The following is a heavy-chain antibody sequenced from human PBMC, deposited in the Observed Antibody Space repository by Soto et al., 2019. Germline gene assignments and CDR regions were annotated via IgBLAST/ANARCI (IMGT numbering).Heavy chain of an antibody. CDR1: GYSFTSYW. D-gene: IGHD1-26*01. Sequence: ESLKISCKGSGYSFTSYWIGWVRQMPGKGLEWMGIIYPGDSDTRYSPSFQGQVTISADKSVSTAYLQWSSLKASDTAMYYCASFGIRSLVGATRYWFDPWGQGTLVTGSS. V-gene: IGHV5-51*01. CDR2: IYPGDSDT. CDR3: ASFGIRSLVGATRYWFDP. J-gene: IGHJ5*02.